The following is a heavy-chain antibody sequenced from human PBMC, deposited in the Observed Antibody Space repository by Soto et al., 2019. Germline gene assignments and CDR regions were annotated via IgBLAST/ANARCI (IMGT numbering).Heavy chain of an antibody. CDR2: IYPGDSDT. V-gene: IGHV5-51*01. J-gene: IGHJ4*02. Sequence: PGESLKISCKGSGYSFTSYWIGWVRQMPGKGLEWMGIIYPGDSDTRYSPSFQGQVTISADKSISTAYLQWSSLKASDTAMYYCARAWEYSGYDPGLFDYWGQGTLVTVSS. D-gene: IGHD5-12*01. CDR3: ARAWEYSGYDPGLFDY. CDR1: GYSFTSYW.